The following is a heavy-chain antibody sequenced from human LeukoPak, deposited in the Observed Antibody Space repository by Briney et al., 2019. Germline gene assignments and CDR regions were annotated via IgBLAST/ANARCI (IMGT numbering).Heavy chain of an antibody. Sequence: PGGSLRLSCAPSRFPFTSYCTSWVRQAPGKGLGWVSYIRSSSNTIYYAGSVKGRFTISREHAKNSLYLQMNSLRAEDTAVYYCARADDYVWGSYRYGPFDYWGQGTLVTGAS. D-gene: IGHD3-16*02. CDR1: RFPFTSYC. V-gene: IGHV3-48*04. J-gene: IGHJ4*02. CDR3: ARADDYVWGSYRYGPFDY. CDR2: IRSSSNTI.